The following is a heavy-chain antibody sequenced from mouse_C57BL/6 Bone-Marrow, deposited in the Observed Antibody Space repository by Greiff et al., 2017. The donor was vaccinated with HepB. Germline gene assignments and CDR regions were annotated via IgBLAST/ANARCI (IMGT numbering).Heavy chain of an antibody. J-gene: IGHJ4*01. CDR1: GYSITSGYY. Sequence: EVKLVESGPGLVKPSQSLSLTCSVTGYSITSGYYWNWIRQFPGNKLEWMGYISYDGSNNYNPSLKNRISITRDTSKNQFFLKLNSVTTEDTATYYCARGGVTTRYYAMDYWGQGTSVTVSS. D-gene: IGHD2-2*01. V-gene: IGHV3-6*01. CDR3: ARGGVTTRYYAMDY. CDR2: ISYDGSN.